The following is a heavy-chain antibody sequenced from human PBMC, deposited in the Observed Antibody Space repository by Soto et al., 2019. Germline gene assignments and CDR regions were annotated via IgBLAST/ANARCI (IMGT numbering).Heavy chain of an antibody. CDR1: GFTFTRYS. CDR3: ARESEDLTSNFDY. J-gene: IGHJ4*02. CDR2: ISSTTNYI. V-gene: IGHV3-21*01. Sequence: GGTLRLSCAASGFTFTRYSMNWVRQAPGKGLEWVSSISSTTNYIYYADSMKGRFTVSRDNAKNSVYLEMNSLSAEDTALYYCARESEDLTSNFDYWGQGTLVTVSS.